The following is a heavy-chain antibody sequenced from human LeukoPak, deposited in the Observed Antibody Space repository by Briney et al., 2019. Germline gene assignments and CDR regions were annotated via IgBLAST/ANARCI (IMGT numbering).Heavy chain of an antibody. V-gene: IGHV3-74*01. D-gene: IGHD3-10*01. J-gene: IGHJ4*02. Sequence: GGSLRLSCAASGFTFSTYWMYWVRQAPGKGLAWVSRINSDGRGTNYADSVKGRFTISRDNAKNTLYLQMNSLRAEDTAVYYCARSDYYFDHWGQGTLVTVSS. CDR2: INSDGRGT. CDR1: GFTFSTYW. CDR3: ARSDYYFDH.